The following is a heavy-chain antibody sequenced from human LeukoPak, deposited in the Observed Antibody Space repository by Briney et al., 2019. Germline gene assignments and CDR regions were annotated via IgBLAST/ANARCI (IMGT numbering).Heavy chain of an antibody. CDR3: AKENSGELFFYNWFDP. D-gene: IGHD3-16*01. CDR1: GFTFDDYA. CDR2: ISWNSGSI. J-gene: IGHJ5*02. V-gene: IGHV3-9*01. Sequence: GGFLRLSCAASGFTFDDYAMHWVRQAPGKGLEWVSGISWNSGSIGYADSVKGRFTISRDNAKNSLYLQMNSLRAEDTALYYCAKENSGELFFYNWFDPWGQGTLVTVSS.